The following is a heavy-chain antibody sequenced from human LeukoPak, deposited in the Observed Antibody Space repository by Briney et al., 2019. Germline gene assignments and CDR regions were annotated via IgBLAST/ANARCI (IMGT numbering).Heavy chain of an antibody. Sequence: SDTLSLTYTVSGGSIRSLYWSWIRQAPGGGLEWIGFISYSGYTSYSPSLKSRVAISVDTSRSQFSLRLSSMTAADTAIYYCARGRNDNGGMFFDSWAQGTLVTVSS. CDR1: GGSIRSLY. V-gene: IGHV4-59*07. J-gene: IGHJ4*02. D-gene: IGHD4-23*01. CDR2: ISYSGYT. CDR3: ARGRNDNGGMFFDS.